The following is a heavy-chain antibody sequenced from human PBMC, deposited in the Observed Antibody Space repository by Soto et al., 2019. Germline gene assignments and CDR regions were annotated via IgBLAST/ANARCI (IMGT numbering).Heavy chain of an antibody. J-gene: IGHJ5*02. V-gene: IGHV1-69*04. CDR2: IIPILGVA. D-gene: IGHD6-13*01. CDR1: GGTFSSYT. CDR3: ARDPQLWYSSSWYDWFDP. Sequence: SVKVSCKASGGTFSSYTISWVRQAPGQGLEWMGRIIPILGVANYAQKFQGRVTITADKSTSTAYMELSSLRSEDTAVYYCARDPQLWYSSSWYDWFDPWGQGTLVTVSS.